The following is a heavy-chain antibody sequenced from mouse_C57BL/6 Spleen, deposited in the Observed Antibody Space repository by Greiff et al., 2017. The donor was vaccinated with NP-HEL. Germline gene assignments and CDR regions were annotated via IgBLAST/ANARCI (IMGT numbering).Heavy chain of an antibody. CDR3: ARHDFNDYDDFAY. Sequence: DVKLVESGGDLVKPGGSLKLSCAASGFTFSSYGMSWVRQTPDKRLEWVATISSGGSYTYYPDSVKGRFTISRDNAKNTLYLQMSSLKSEDTAMYYCARHDFNDYDDFAYWGQGTLVTVSA. CDR2: ISSGGSYT. D-gene: IGHD2-4*01. CDR1: GFTFSSYG. J-gene: IGHJ3*01. V-gene: IGHV5-6*02.